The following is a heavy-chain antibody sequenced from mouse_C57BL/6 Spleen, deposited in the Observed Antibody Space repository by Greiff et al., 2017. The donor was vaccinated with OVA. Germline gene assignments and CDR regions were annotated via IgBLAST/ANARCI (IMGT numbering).Heavy chain of an antibody. CDR2: INPNNGGT. V-gene: IGHV1-26*01. CDR3: ARSDTTVPDYFDY. Sequence: VQLQQSGPELVKPGASVKISCKASGYTFTDYYMNWVKQSHGKSLEWIGDINPNNGGTSYNQKFKGKATLTVDKSSSTAYMELRSLTSEDSAVYYCARSDTTVPDYFDYWGQGTTLTVSS. D-gene: IGHD1-1*01. CDR1: GYTFTDYY. J-gene: IGHJ2*01.